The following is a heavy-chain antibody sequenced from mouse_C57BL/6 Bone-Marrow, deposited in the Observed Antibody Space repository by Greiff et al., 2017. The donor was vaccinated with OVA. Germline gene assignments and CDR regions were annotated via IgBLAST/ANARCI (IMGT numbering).Heavy chain of an antibody. V-gene: IGHV1-64*01. CDR1: GYTFTSYW. D-gene: IGHD2-4*01. J-gene: IGHJ3*01. CDR3: ARDRGLRRGFAY. CDR2: IHPNSGST. Sequence: VQLQQPGAELVKPGASVKLSCKASGYTFTSYWMHWVKQRPGQGLEWIGMIHPNSGSTNYNEKFKSKATLTVDKSSSTAYMQLSSLTSEDSAVYYCARDRGLRRGFAYWGQGTLVTVSA.